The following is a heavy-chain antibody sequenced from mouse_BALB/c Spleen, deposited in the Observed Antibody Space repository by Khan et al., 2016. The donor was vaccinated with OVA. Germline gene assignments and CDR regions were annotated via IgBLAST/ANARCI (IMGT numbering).Heavy chain of an antibody. CDR1: GSTFTNYG. Sequence: QIQLVQSGPELKKPGETVRISCKATGSTFTNYGMSWVKQAPGKGLKWMGWINTYTGEPTYADDFKGRFALSLETSASTAYLQINNLKNEDTATYFCARKIYRYDRYFDVWGAGTTVTVSS. CDR2: INTYTGEP. J-gene: IGHJ1*01. CDR3: ARKIYRYDRYFDV. V-gene: IGHV9-3-1*01. D-gene: IGHD2-14*01.